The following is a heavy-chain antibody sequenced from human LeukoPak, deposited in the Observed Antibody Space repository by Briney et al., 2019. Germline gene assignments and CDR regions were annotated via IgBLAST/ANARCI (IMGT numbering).Heavy chain of an antibody. Sequence: GASVKVSCKASGYTFTSYGISWVRQAPGQGLEWMGWISAYNGNTNYAQKLQGRVTMTTDTSTSTAYMELRSLRSDDTAVYYCARDTSGLQLWPPGEKYYYYGMDVWGQGTTVTVYS. D-gene: IGHD5-18*01. J-gene: IGHJ6*02. CDR1: GYTFTSYG. CDR2: ISAYNGNT. V-gene: IGHV1-18*01. CDR3: ARDTSGLQLWPPGEKYYYYGMDV.